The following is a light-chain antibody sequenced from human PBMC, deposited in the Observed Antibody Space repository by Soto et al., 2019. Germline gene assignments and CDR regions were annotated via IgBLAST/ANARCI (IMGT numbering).Light chain of an antibody. CDR3: QQYYSYPIT. CDR2: VAS. V-gene: IGKV1-27*01. CDR1: QGISNY. Sequence: DIQMTQSPSSLSASVGDRVTITCRASQGISNYLAWYQQKPGKVPKVLIYVASALQSGVPSRFSGSGSGRDFTLTISCLQSEDFATYYCQQYYSYPITFGQGTRLEIK. J-gene: IGKJ5*01.